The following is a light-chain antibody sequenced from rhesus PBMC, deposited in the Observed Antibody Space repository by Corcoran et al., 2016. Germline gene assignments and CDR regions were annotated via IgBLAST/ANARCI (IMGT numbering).Light chain of an antibody. CDR3: SSLEARDTYV. Sequence: QSAPIQSPSVSGSLGQSVTISCTGTSSDIGRYNYVSWYRQQPGTTTKLLIYKVYMRGSGVSDRFSGSKSGNTASLTIAGLQPEDEADYYWSSLEARDTYVFGTGTRLTVL. J-gene: IGLJ1*01. CDR1: SSDIGRYNY. CDR2: KVY. V-gene: IGLV2-11*01.